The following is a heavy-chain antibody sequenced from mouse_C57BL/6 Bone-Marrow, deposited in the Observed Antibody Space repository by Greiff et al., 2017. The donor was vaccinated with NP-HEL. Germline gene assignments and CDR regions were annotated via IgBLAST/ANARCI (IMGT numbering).Heavy chain of an antibody. CDR2: IDPENGDT. D-gene: IGHD2-10*01. J-gene: IGHJ3*01. CDR3: TPAYPPY. Sequence: VHVKQSGAELVRPGASVKLSCTASGFNIKDDYMHWVKQRPEQGLEWIGWIDPENGDTEYASKFQGKATITADTSSNTAYLQLSSLTSEDTAVYYCTPAYPPYWGQGTLVTVSA. CDR1: GFNIKDDY. V-gene: IGHV14-4*01.